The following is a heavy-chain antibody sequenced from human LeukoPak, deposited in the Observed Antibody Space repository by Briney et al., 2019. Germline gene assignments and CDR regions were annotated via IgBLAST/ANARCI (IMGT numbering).Heavy chain of an antibody. CDR3: ASGGSSWNIDY. V-gene: IGHV4-39*01. CDR1: DDSITSSSYY. Sequence: SETLSLTCTVSDDSITSSSYYWAWIRQSPGKGLEFIGTIYYSGSTYYNPSLKSRVTISVDTSKNQFSLKLSSVTAADTAVYYCASGGSSWNIDYWGQGTLVTVSS. CDR2: IYYSGST. D-gene: IGHD6-13*01. J-gene: IGHJ4*02.